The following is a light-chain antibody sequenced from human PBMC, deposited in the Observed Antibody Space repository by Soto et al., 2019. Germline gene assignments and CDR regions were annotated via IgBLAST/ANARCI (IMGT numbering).Light chain of an antibody. CDR1: QSVSNN. V-gene: IGKV3D-15*01. Sequence: EIVLTQYPATLSVSPGERATLSCRASQSVSNNLAWYQQKPGQAPRLLIYGASTRATGIPARFSGSGSGTEFTLTISSLQSEDFAVYYCQQYNNWPPLTFGGGTKVEIK. CDR3: QQYNNWPPLT. J-gene: IGKJ4*01. CDR2: GAS.